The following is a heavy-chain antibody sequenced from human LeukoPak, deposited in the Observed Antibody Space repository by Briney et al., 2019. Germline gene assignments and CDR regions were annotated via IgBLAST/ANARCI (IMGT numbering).Heavy chain of an antibody. CDR3: ARDRTTITLFEL. CDR1: GFSISSYW. D-gene: IGHD4-11*01. CDR2: ISPDGSTT. V-gene: IGHV3-74*01. Sequence: GGSLRLSCAASGFSISSYWMHWVRQVPGKGLVWVSRISPDGSTTGYADSVKGRFTASRDNARNTLYLQINSLRAEDSAVYYCARDRTTITLFELWGQGTLVTVSS. J-gene: IGHJ4*02.